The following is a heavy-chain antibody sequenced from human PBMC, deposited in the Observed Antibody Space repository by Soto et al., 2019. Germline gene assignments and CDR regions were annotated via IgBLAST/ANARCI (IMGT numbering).Heavy chain of an antibody. Sequence: TLSLTCAVSGGSISSSNWWSWVRQPPGKGLEWIGEIYHSGSTNYNPSLKSRVTISVDKSKNQFSLKLSSVTAADTAVYYCARDIAAAGTPIVYWGQGTLVTVSS. V-gene: IGHV4-4*02. J-gene: IGHJ4*02. CDR3: ARDIAAAGTPIVY. CDR1: GGSISSSNW. CDR2: IYHSGST. D-gene: IGHD6-13*01.